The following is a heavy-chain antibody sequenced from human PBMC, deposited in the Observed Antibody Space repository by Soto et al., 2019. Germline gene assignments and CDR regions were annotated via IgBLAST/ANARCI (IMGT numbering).Heavy chain of an antibody. CDR2: MNPNSGNT. J-gene: IGHJ5*02. D-gene: IGHD1-26*01. Sequence: ASVKVSCKASGYTFTSYDINWVRQATGQGLEWMGWMNPNSGNTGYAQKLQGRVTMTTDTSTSTAYMELRSLRSDDTAVYYCARDLPVNSGSYYNWFDPWGQGTLVTVSS. V-gene: IGHV1-8*01. CDR3: ARDLPVNSGSYYNWFDP. CDR1: GYTFTSYD.